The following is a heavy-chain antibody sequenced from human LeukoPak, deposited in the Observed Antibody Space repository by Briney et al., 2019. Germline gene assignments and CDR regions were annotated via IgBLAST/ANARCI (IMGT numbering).Heavy chain of an antibody. CDR2: ISAYNGNT. V-gene: IGHV1-18*01. Sequence: ASVTVSCKASGYTFTSYGISWVRQAPGQGLEWMGWISAYNGNTNYAQKLQGRVTMTTDTSTSTAYMELRSLRSDDTAVYYCARQRSSWYPFDYWGQGTLVTVSS. CDR1: GYTFTSYG. D-gene: IGHD6-13*01. J-gene: IGHJ4*02. CDR3: ARQRSSWYPFDY.